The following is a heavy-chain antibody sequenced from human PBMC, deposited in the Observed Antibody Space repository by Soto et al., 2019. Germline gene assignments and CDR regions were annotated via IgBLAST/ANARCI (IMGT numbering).Heavy chain of an antibody. V-gene: IGHV3-30*18. D-gene: IGHD2-15*01. CDR3: AEGQFCSGGSCYFNPSDY. CDR1: GITFSSYG. J-gene: IGHJ4*02. CDR2: ISYDGSSK. Sequence: QVQLVESGGGVVQPGRSLRLSCAASGITFSSYGMHWVRQAPGKGLEWVAVISYDGSSKNYADSVRGRFTISRDNSKNTLFLQRNSLRAEDTAVYYCAEGQFCSGGSCYFNPSDYWGQGTLVTVSS.